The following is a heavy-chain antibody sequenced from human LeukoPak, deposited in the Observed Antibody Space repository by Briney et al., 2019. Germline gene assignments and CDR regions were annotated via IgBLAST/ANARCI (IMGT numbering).Heavy chain of an antibody. Sequence: ASEKVSCKVSGYTLTELSMHWVRQAPGKGLEWMGGFDPEDGETTYAQKFQGRVTMTEDTSTDTAYMELSSLRSEDTAVYYCARAQYCSGGSCYSRSSSVAYWGQGTLVTVSS. CDR2: FDPEDGET. V-gene: IGHV1-24*01. CDR1: GYTLTELS. J-gene: IGHJ4*02. CDR3: ARAQYCSGGSCYSRSSSVAY. D-gene: IGHD2-15*01.